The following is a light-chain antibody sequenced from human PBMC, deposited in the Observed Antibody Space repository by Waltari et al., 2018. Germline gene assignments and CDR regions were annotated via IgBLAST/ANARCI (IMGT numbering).Light chain of an antibody. CDR2: DVS. Sequence: QSALTPPASVSGSPGQSITLSCTGTSSDVGGYNYVSWYQQHPGKAPKLMIYDVSNRPSGVSNRFSGSKSGNTASLTISGLQAEDEADYYCSSYTSSSTLWVFGGGTKLTVL. V-gene: IGLV2-14*03. CDR1: SSDVGGYNY. CDR3: SSYTSSSTLWV. J-gene: IGLJ3*02.